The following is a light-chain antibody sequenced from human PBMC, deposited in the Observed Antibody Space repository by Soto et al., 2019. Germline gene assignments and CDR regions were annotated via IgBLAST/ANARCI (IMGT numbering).Light chain of an antibody. V-gene: IGKV3-20*01. J-gene: IGKJ1*01. CDR1: QTISSDY. CDR3: QQYGSSSWT. Sequence: EVVLTQSPGTLSLSPGERATLSCRASQTISSDYLAWYQQKPGQAPTLLIYGTSNRATGIPDRFSGSGSGTDFTLTVSRVEPEDFAVYYCQQYGSSSWTFGQGTRV. CDR2: GTS.